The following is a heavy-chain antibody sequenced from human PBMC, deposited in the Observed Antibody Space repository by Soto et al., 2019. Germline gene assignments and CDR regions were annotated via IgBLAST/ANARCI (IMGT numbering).Heavy chain of an antibody. V-gene: IGHV3-20*01. D-gene: IGHD6-19*01. CDR2: INWNGGST. CDR1: GFTFDDYG. CDR3: ARDAGLAVAGTELFDY. J-gene: IGHJ4*02. Sequence: EVQLVESGGGVVRPGGSLRLSCAASGFTFDDYGMSWVRQAPGKGLEWVSGINWNGGSTGYADSVKGRFTISRDNAKNSLYLQMNSLRAEDTASYHCARDAGLAVAGTELFDYWGQGTLVTVSS.